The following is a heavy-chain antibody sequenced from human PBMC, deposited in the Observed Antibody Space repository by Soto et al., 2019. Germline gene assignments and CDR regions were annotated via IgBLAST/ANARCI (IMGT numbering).Heavy chain of an antibody. V-gene: IGHV3-23*01. D-gene: IGHD3-22*01. Sequence: EVQLLESGGGLVQPGGSLRLSCAASGFTFSSYAMSWVRQAPGKGLEWVSAISGSGGSTYYADSVKGRFTISRDNSKNTLDLQMNSLRAEDTAVYYCAKDLWGNYYDSSGYRYFDYWGQGTLVTVSS. CDR2: ISGSGGST. J-gene: IGHJ4*02. CDR3: AKDLWGNYYDSSGYRYFDY. CDR1: GFTFSSYA.